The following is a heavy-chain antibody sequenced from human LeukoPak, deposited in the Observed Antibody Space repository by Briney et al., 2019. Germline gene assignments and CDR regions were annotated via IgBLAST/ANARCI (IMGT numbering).Heavy chain of an antibody. J-gene: IGHJ6*03. CDR3: GRGYGSGTVLV. D-gene: IGHD3-10*01. CDR2: IYYSGST. Sequence: SETLSLTCTVSGGSISSYYWSWIRQPPGKGLEWIGYIYYSGSTNYNPSLKSRVTISVDTSKNQFSLKLSSVTAADTAVYYCGRGYGSGTVLVWGKGTTVTVSS. V-gene: IGHV4-59*08. CDR1: GGSISSYY.